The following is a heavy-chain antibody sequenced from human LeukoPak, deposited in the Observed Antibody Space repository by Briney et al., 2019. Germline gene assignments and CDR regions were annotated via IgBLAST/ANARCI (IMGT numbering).Heavy chain of an antibody. J-gene: IGHJ3*02. CDR1: GCSISSGSYY. CDR2: IYTSGST. CDR3: ARARGDRGYAFDI. Sequence: SQTLSLTCTVSGCSISSGSYYWGWIRQPAGKGLEWFGRIYTSGSTNYHPPLKSRVTISVDTYKNQHSLKLTYVAEADTAGHYCARARGDRGYAFDIWGQATKPTVSP. D-gene: IGHD5-12*01. V-gene: IGHV4-61*02.